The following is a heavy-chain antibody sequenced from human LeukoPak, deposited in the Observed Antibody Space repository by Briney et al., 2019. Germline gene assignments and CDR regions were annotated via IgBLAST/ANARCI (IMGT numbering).Heavy chain of an antibody. D-gene: IGHD6-6*01. J-gene: IGHJ4*02. CDR2: IYPGDSDT. CDR1: GYSFTSYW. CDR3: ARQGYSSSSRDFDY. V-gene: IGHV5-51*01. Sequence: GEALQISFKGAGYSFTSYWIGWGRQMPGKGLGWMGIIYPGDSDTRYSPSSQGQVTISADKSISTAYLQWSSLKASDTAMYYCARQGYSSSSRDFDYWGQGTLVTVSS.